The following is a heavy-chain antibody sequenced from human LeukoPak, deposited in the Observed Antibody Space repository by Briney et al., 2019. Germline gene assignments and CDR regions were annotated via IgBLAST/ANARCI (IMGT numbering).Heavy chain of an antibody. J-gene: IGHJ4*02. CDR3: AKDRDSNWYPYFEY. Sequence: GGSLRLSCVASGFTFSSYAMTWVRQTPGKGLEWVTNIKPDGSEKYYVDSVKGRFTISRDNSRNSLYLDINNLRTEDTAIYYCAKDRDSNWYPYFEYWGQGTLITVSS. CDR1: GFTFSSYA. V-gene: IGHV3-7*03. D-gene: IGHD4-11*01. CDR2: IKPDGSEK.